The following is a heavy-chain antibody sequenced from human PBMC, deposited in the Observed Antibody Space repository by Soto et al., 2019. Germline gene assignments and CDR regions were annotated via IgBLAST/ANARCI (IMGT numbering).Heavy chain of an antibody. CDR3: ARVKTVTTSYYYYGMDV. D-gene: IGHD4-17*01. V-gene: IGHV1-69*13. Sequence: SVKVSCKACGVTFSRYAISWVRQAPGQGLEWMGGIIPIFGTANYAQKFQGRVTITADESTSTAYMELSSLRSEDTAVYYCARVKTVTTSYYYYGMDVWGQGTTVTVSS. CDR2: IIPIFGTA. J-gene: IGHJ6*02. CDR1: GVTFSRYA.